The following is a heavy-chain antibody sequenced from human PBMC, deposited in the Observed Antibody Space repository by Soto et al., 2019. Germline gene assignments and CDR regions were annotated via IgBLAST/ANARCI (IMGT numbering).Heavy chain of an antibody. CDR1: GGSVSSGSYY. CDR3: ARDSPLYGMDV. CDR2: IYYSGST. V-gene: IGHV4-61*01. Sequence: TLSLTCTVSGGSVSSGSYYWSWIRQPPGKGLEWIGYIYYSGSTNYNPSLKSRVTISVDTSKNQFSLKLSSVTAADTAVYYCARDSPLYGMDVWGQGTTVTVSS. J-gene: IGHJ6*02.